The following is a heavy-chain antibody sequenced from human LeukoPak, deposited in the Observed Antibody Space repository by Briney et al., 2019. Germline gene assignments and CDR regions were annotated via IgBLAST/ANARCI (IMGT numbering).Heavy chain of an antibody. Sequence: GGSLRLSCAASGFTFSSYAMSWVRQAPGKGLEWVSAISGSGGSTYYADSVKGRFTISRDNSKNTLYLQMNSLRAEDTAVYYCAIKPRGITMTVVAPTGYWGQGTLVTVSS. CDR3: AIKPRGITMTVVAPTGY. V-gene: IGHV3-23*01. D-gene: IGHD3-22*01. CDR2: ISGSGGST. CDR1: GFTFSSYA. J-gene: IGHJ4*02.